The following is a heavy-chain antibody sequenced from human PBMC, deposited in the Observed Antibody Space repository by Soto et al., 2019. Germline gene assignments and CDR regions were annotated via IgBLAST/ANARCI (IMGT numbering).Heavy chain of an antibody. J-gene: IGHJ4*02. CDR3: ARDRSNSPDFFDF. D-gene: IGHD6-6*01. V-gene: IGHV4-30-4*01. CDR1: GGSISSDDHY. Sequence: PSETLSLTCTVPGGSISSDDHYWSWIRQPPGKGLEWIGYIYYTGSTNYNPSLESRVTISVDTSKNQFSLKVNSVTAADTAVYYCARDRSNSPDFFDFWGQGTLVTVSS. CDR2: IYYTGST.